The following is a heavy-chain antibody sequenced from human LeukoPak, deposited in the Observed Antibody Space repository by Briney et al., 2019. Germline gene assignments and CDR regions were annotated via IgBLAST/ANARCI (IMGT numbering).Heavy chain of an antibody. V-gene: IGHV1-2*02. CDR2: INPNSGGT. J-gene: IGHJ6*02. CDR3: ARNVISITMVRGLCMDV. CDR1: GYTFTGYY. D-gene: IGHD3-10*01. Sequence: ASVKVSCKASGYTFTGYYMHWVRRAPGQGLEWMGWINPNSGGTNYAQKFQGRVTMTRDTSISTAYMELSRLRSDDTAVYYCARNVISITMVRGLCMDVWGQGTTVTVSS.